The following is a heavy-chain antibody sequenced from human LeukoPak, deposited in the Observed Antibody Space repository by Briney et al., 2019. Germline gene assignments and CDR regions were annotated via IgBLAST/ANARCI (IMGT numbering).Heavy chain of an antibody. CDR2: ISGSGGST. Sequence: GGSLRLSWAASGFTFSTYTMYWVRQAPGKGLEWVSAISGSGGSTYYADSVKGRFTISRDNSKNTLLLQMDSLRADDTDVYYCAKMSGWSNFDYWGQGTLVTVSS. V-gene: IGHV3-23*01. D-gene: IGHD6-19*01. CDR3: AKMSGWSNFDY. J-gene: IGHJ4*02. CDR1: GFTFSTYT.